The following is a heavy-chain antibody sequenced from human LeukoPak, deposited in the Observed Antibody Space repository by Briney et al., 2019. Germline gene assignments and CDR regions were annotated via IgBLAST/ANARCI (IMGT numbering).Heavy chain of an antibody. D-gene: IGHD1-1*01. V-gene: IGHV4-34*01. CDR3: ARASTTGTTVAFDI. J-gene: IGHJ3*02. CDR2: INHSGST. Sequence: SETLSLPCAAYGGSFSGYYWSWIRQPPGKGLEWIGEINHSGSTNYNPSLKSRVTISVDTSKNQFYLKLSAVTPADTAVYYCARASTTGTTVAFDIWGQGTMVTVSS. CDR1: GGSFSGYY.